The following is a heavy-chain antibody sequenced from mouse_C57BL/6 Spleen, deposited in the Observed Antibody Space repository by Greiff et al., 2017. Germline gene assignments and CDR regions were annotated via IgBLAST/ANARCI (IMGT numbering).Heavy chain of an antibody. Sequence: EVKLMESEGGLVQPGSSMKLSCTASGFTFSDYYMAWVRQVPEKGLEWVANINYDGSSTYYLDSLKSRFIISRDNAKNILYLQMSSLKSEDTATYYCARDTDYDGYFDVWGTGTTVTVSS. CDR3: ARDTDYDGYFDV. J-gene: IGHJ1*03. V-gene: IGHV5-16*01. CDR2: INYDGSST. D-gene: IGHD2-4*01. CDR1: GFTFSDYY.